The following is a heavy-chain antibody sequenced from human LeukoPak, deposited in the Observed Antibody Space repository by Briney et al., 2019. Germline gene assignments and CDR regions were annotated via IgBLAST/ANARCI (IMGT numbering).Heavy chain of an antibody. CDR1: AFTVTSYA. D-gene: IGHD6-6*01. CDR2: ISGSGGNT. CDR3: AKFPAEAPGD. J-gene: IGHJ4*02. Sequence: PAASLRLSCAASAFTVTSYAMSWDRQAPGEWLEWVSGISGSGGNTYYADSVKGRFTISRDNSKNTLYLQMNSLRAEDTAVYYCAKFPAEAPGDWGQGTLVTVSS. V-gene: IGHV3-23*01.